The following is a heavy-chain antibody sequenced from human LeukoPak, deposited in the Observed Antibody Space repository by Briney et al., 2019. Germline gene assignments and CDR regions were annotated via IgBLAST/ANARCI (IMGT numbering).Heavy chain of an antibody. CDR3: ARQYCSGGSCYPEF. J-gene: IGHJ4*02. CDR1: GYSISSGYY. V-gene: IGHV4-38-2*02. D-gene: IGHD2-15*01. Sequence: PSETLSLTCTVSGYSISSGYYWGWIRQPPGKGLEWIGSIYHSGSTYYNPSLKSRVTISVDTPKSQVSLKLSSVTAADTALYYCARQYCSGGSCYPEFWGQGTLVTVSS. CDR2: IYHSGST.